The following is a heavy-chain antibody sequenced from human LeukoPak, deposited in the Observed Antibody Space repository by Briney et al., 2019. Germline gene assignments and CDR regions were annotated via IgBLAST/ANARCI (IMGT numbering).Heavy chain of an antibody. D-gene: IGHD1-26*01. CDR3: ARDPRGIVGANHNWFDP. J-gene: IGHJ5*02. CDR1: GGSISSYY. V-gene: IGHV4-4*07. Sequence: SETLSLTCTVSGGSISSYYWSWIRQPAGKGLEWIGRIYASGSANYNPSLKSRVTMSVDTSKSQFSLKLISVTAADTAVYYCARDPRGIVGANHNWFDPWGQGTLVTVSS. CDR2: IYASGSA.